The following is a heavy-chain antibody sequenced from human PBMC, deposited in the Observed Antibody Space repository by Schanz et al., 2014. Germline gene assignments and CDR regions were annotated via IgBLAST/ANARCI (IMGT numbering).Heavy chain of an antibody. CDR2: ITGSGSKT. Sequence: EVQLLESGGGLVQPGGSLRLSCAASGFVFRTFAMYWVRQAPGKGLEWVSAITGSGSKTYYADSVKGRFTISRDNSMNTLHLQMDGLRVEDTAVYYCARDAVALVPEYFMDVWGKGTPVTVSS. J-gene: IGHJ6*03. CDR1: GFVFRTFA. V-gene: IGHV3-23*01. D-gene: IGHD2-15*01. CDR3: ARDAVALVPEYFMDV.